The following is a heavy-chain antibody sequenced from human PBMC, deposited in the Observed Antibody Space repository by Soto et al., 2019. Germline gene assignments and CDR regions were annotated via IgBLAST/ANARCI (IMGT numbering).Heavy chain of an antibody. Sequence: LETMCLTCCVSDDNINGDECYWGWIHQPPGKGLEWIGSIYYRGNAYYNPSLQTRVTISLDKSKSQFSLKLNSVTAADSAVYFCARLEGLATISYYFDFWGPGALVTVSS. J-gene: IGHJ4*02. D-gene: IGHD3-9*01. CDR1: DDNINGDECY. CDR2: IYYRGNA. V-gene: IGHV4-39*01. CDR3: ARLEGLATISYYFDF.